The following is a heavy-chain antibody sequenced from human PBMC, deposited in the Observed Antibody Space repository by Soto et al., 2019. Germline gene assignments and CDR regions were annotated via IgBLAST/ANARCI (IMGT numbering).Heavy chain of an antibody. CDR1: GFTFSSCA. V-gene: IGHV3-23*01. CDR2: ISGSGETT. Sequence: GGSLRLSCAISGFTFSSCAMRWVRQAPGKGLEWVSSISGSGETTYYADSVKGRFTISRDNSKNMLFLQMNSLRAEDTAVYYCAKDQYYYGSGSYTDYWGQGTLVTVSS. D-gene: IGHD3-10*01. J-gene: IGHJ4*02. CDR3: AKDQYYYGSGSYTDY.